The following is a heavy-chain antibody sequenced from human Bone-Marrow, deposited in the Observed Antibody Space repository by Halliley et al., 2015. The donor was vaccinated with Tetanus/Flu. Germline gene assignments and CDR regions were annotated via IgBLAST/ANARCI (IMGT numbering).Heavy chain of an antibody. Sequence: MGRISAYNGNRNYAQKFQVRLTMTTDTSTSTAYMDLTSLRSDDTAVYYCAREGYDFWSGYFNYWGQGTLVTVSS. V-gene: IGHV1-18*01. CDR2: ISAYNGNR. D-gene: IGHD3-3*01. J-gene: IGHJ4*02. CDR3: AREGYDFWSGYFNY.